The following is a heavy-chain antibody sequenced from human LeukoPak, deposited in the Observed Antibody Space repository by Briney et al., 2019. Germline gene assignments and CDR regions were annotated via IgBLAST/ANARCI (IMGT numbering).Heavy chain of an antibody. CDR1: GGSFSSYY. CDR3: ANDRASGSGGNGEHFYY. D-gene: IGHD2-15*01. V-gene: IGHV4-34*01. J-gene: IGHJ4*02. CDR2: INHSGST. Sequence: SETLSLTCAVSGGSFSSYYWSWIRQPPGKGLEWIGDINHSGSTNYNPSLKSRVSISVDTSKNQFSLKLTSVTAADTAVYYCANDRASGSGGNGEHFYYWGQGTLVSVSS.